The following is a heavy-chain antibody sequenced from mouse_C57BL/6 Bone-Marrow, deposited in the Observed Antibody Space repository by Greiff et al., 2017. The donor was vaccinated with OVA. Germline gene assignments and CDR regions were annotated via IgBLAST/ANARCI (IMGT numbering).Heavy chain of an antibody. J-gene: IGHJ4*01. Sequence: VQLQESGPGLVKPSQSLSLTCSVTGYSITSGYYWNWIRQFPGNKLEWMGYISYDGSNNYNPSLKNRISITRDTSKNQFFLKLNSVTTEDTATYYCARALYSNYCYAMDYWGQGTSVTVSS. CDR2: ISYDGSN. V-gene: IGHV3-6*01. D-gene: IGHD2-5*01. CDR3: ARALYSNYCYAMDY. CDR1: GYSITSGYY.